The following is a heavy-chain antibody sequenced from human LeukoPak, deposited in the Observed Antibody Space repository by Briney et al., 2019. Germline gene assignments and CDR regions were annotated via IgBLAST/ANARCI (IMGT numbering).Heavy chain of an antibody. CDR3: ARNMKFYSGSNYRRGDGAFDV. CDR1: GFTFSDFF. CDR2: ITNTGTTV. Sequence: GGSLRLSCAASGFTFSDFFMAWIRQVPGEGLEWVAYITNTGTTVYYGNSVRGRFTMSRDNAKNSLYLHMSSLRVEDTAVYYCARNMKFYSGSNYRRGDGAFDVWGQGIAVVVSS. V-gene: IGHV3-11*04. J-gene: IGHJ3*01. D-gene: IGHD4-11*01.